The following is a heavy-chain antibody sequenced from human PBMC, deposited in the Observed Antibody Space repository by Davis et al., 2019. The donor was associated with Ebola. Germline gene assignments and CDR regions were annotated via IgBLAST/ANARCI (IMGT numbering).Heavy chain of an antibody. CDR2: ISGSGGST. J-gene: IGHJ6*02. CDR1: GFTFSSYA. Sequence: GGSLRLSCAASGFTFSSYAMSWVRHAPGKGLEWVSAISGSGGSTYYADSVKGRFTISRDNSKNTLYLQMNSLRAEDTAVYYCAREGHYYYGFDVWGQGTTVTVSS. V-gene: IGHV3-23*01. CDR3: AREGHYYYGFDV.